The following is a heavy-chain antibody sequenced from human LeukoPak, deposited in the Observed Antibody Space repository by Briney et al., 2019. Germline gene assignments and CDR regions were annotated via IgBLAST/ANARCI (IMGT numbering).Heavy chain of an antibody. Sequence: SETLSLTCAVYGGSFSGYYWSWIRQPPGKGLEWIGEINHSGSTNYNPSLKSRVTISVDTSKNQFSLKLSSVTAADTAVYYCARTVTQGLGGGYYYMDVWGKGTTVTVSS. CDR3: ARTVTQGLGGGYYYMDV. J-gene: IGHJ6*03. CDR2: INHSGST. D-gene: IGHD4-17*01. V-gene: IGHV4-34*01. CDR1: GGSFSGYY.